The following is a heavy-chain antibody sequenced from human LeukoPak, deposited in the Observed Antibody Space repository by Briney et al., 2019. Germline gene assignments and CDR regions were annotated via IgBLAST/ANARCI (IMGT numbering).Heavy chain of an antibody. J-gene: IGHJ4*02. CDR2: ISGSGGST. D-gene: IGHD6-13*01. V-gene: IGHV3-23*01. Sequence: PGGSLRLSCAASGFTFSSYAMSWVRQAPGKGLEWVSAISGSGGSTYYADSVKGRFTISRDNSKNTLYLQMNSLRAEDTAVYYCAMVQQLVFAYYFDYWGQGTLVTVSS. CDR3: AMVQQLVFAYYFDY. CDR1: GFTFSSYA.